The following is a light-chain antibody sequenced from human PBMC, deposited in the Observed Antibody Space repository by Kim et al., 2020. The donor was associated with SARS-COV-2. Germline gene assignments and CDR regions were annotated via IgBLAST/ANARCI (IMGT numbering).Light chain of an antibody. CDR2: SNN. Sequence: ELTQPPSASGTPGQRVTISCSGSISNIGTNTVNRYQQLPGTAPKLLIYSNNQRPSGVPDRFSGSKSGTSASLAISGLQSDDEADYYCAAWDDSRTVLFGGGTQLTVL. V-gene: IGLV1-44*01. J-gene: IGLJ2*01. CDR1: ISNIGTNT. CDR3: AAWDDSRTVL.